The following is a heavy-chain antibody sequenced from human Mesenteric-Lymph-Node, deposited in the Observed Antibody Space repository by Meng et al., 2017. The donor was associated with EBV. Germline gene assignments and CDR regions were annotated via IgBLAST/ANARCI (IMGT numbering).Heavy chain of an antibody. J-gene: IGHJ5*02. D-gene: IGHD3-10*01. CDR2: IFHSGTT. CDR3: AKVDGSGRSNWFDP. CDR1: GGSISSYNW. Sequence: GRLQGSGPGLVKPSGTLSLTCAVAGGSISSYNWWSWVCQTPGKGLEWIGEIFHSGTTNNNPSLRSRLTLSVDKSKNQFSLRLSSVTAADAAVYYCAKVDGSGRSNWFDPWGQGTLVTVSS. V-gene: IGHV4-4*02.